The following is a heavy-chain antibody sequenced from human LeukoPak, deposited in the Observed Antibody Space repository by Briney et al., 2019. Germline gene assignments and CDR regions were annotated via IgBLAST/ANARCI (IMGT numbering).Heavy chain of an antibody. J-gene: IGHJ6*02. Sequence: SVKVSCKASGGSFSSYVITWVRQAPGQGLEWMGRIIPVLGVSNFAQKFQGRVTITADESTSTAYMELSSLRSEDTAMYYCARDVPSYSSSPPHGMDVWGQGTTVTVSS. V-gene: IGHV1-69*04. CDR2: IIPVLGVS. CDR1: GGSFSSYV. D-gene: IGHD6-13*01. CDR3: ARDVPSYSSSPPHGMDV.